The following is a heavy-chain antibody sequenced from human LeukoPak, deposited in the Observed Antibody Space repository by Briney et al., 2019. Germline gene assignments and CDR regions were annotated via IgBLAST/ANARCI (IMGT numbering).Heavy chain of an antibody. J-gene: IGHJ6*02. V-gene: IGHV3-23*01. Sequence: GGSLRLSCAASGFTFSSYAMSWVRQAPGKGLEWVSAISGSGGSTHYADSVKGRFTISRDNSKNTLYLQMNSLRAEDTAVYYCARTAMEVYYYYGMDVWGQGTTVTVSS. CDR2: ISGSGGST. CDR3: ARTAMEVYYYYGMDV. CDR1: GFTFSSYA. D-gene: IGHD5-18*01.